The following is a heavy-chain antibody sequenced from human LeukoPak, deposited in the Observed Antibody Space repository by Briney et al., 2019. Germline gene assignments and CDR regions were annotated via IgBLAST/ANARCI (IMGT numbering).Heavy chain of an antibody. CDR1: GGSFSDSY. J-gene: IGHJ5*02. V-gene: IGHV4-34*01. D-gene: IGHD6-13*01. CDR3: ARVTRDSSWYNWFDP. Sequence: SETLSLTCAVYGGSFSDSYWSWIRQPPGKGLEWIGEINHSRSTNYNPSLKSRVTISVDTSKNQFSLRLSSVTAADTAVYYCARVTRDSSWYNWFDPWGQGTLVTVSS. CDR2: INHSRST.